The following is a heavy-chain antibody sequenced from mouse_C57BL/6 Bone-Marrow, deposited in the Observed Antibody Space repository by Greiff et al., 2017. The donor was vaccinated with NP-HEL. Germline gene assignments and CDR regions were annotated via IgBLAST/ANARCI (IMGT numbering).Heavy chain of an antibody. D-gene: IGHD1-1*01. CDR2: IYPRSGNT. Sequence: QVQLQQSGAELARPGASVKLSFKASGYTFTSYGISWVKQRTGQGLEWIGEIYPRSGNTYYNEKFKGKATLTADKSSSTAYMELRSLTSEDSAVYFCARYYYGSSPFDYWGQGTTLTVSS. CDR3: ARYYYGSSPFDY. J-gene: IGHJ2*01. V-gene: IGHV1-81*01. CDR1: GYTFTSYG.